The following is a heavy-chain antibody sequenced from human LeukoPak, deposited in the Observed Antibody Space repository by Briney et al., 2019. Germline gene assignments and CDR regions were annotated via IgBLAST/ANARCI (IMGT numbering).Heavy chain of an antibody. CDR3: ARGRTFDN. J-gene: IGHJ4*02. CDR2: IYDRGST. V-gene: IGHV4-59*01. Sequence: SETLSLTCTVSGGSISTYYWSWIRQPPGKGLEWIGNIYDRGSTKYNPSLKSRVTISVDTSKNQFSLRLSSVTAADTAVYYCARGRTFDNWGQGTLVTVSS. CDR1: GGSISTYY.